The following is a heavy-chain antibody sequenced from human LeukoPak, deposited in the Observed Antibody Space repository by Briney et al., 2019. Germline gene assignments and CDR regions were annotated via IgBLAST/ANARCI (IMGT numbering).Heavy chain of an antibody. V-gene: IGHV3-7*01. CDR1: GFIFSRSS. Sequence: GESLRLSCAGSGFIFSRSSMTWVRQSPGKGLEWVATINPDGSMKWYLDSVHGRFTISRDNSDNAVFLQMNSLRVEDMAVYYCAKLLGDVTTLDYWGPGILVTVSS. CDR3: AKLLGDVTTLDY. CDR2: INPDGSMK. J-gene: IGHJ4*02. D-gene: IGHD3-16*01.